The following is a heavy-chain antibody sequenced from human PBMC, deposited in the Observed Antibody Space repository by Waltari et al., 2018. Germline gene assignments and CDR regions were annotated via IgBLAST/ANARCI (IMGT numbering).Heavy chain of an antibody. J-gene: IGHJ6*03. CDR1: GGSISNFY. CDR2: IYYSVRL. D-gene: IGHD6-19*01. CDR3: ARGPGVAAYYFYYHMDV. Sequence: QVQLQESGPGLVKPSETLSLTCTVSGGSISNFYWSWIRQPPGKGLEWIWYIYYSVRLNYIPSLNGRVTISVDTSKNQFSLKWSSVTAADAAVYYCARGPGVAAYYFYYHMDVWGKGTTVTVSS. V-gene: IGHV4-59*01.